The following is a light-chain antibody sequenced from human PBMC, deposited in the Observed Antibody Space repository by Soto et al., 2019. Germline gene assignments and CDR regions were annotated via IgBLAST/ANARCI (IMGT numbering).Light chain of an antibody. Sequence: DIQMTQSPSSLSASVGDRVTITCRASQSISNYLNWYQQKPGKAPKLLIYEASSLQSGVPSRFSGSGSGTDFTLTVSSLQPDDFATYYCQQSDTTPWTFGQGTKVDIK. CDR1: QSISNY. J-gene: IGKJ1*01. CDR2: EAS. CDR3: QQSDTTPWT. V-gene: IGKV1-39*01.